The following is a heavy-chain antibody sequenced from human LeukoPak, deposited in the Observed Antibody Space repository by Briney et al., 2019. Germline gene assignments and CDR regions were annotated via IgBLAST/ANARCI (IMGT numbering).Heavy chain of an antibody. CDR3: ARDKNTDYFDY. D-gene: IGHD2-2*02. CDR2: IYYSGST. J-gene: IGHJ4*02. Sequence: PSETLSLTCTVSGGSISSSSYYWGWIRQPPGKGLEWIGTIYYSGSTNYNPSLKSRVTISVDTSKNQFSLKLSSVTAADTAVYYCARDKNTDYFDYWGQGTLVTVSS. CDR1: GGSISSSSYY. V-gene: IGHV4-39*07.